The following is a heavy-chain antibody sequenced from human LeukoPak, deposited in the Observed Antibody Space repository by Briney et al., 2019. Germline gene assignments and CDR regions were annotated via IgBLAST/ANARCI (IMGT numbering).Heavy chain of an antibody. CDR1: GFTFSTYN. CDR2: ISSSSSTI. V-gene: IGHV3-48*04. Sequence: GGSLRLSCAASGFTFSTYNMNWVRQAPGKGLEWVSYISSSSSTIYYTDSVKGRFTISRDNAKNSLYLQMNSLRAEDTAVYYCARERGGSTYYYDSSGYSTEYFQHWGQGTLVTVSS. D-gene: IGHD3-22*01. J-gene: IGHJ1*01. CDR3: ARERGGSTYYYDSSGYSTEYFQH.